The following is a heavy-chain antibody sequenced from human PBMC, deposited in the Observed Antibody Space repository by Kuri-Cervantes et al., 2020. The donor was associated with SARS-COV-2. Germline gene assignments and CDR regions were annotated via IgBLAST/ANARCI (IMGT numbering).Heavy chain of an antibody. CDR3: SARGGQYFNH. V-gene: IGHV2-5*05. CDR1: GISLTNSGLA. CDR2: IYWDDDK. J-gene: IGHJ1*01. Sequence: SGPTLVKPTQTLTLTCTLSGISLTNSGLAVGWIRQPPGKALEWLGIIYWDDDKLYGPSLENRLTIAMDTSQNQVVLTLTNMDPVDTATYYCSARGGQYFNHWGQGTSVTVSS. D-gene: IGHD4-23*01.